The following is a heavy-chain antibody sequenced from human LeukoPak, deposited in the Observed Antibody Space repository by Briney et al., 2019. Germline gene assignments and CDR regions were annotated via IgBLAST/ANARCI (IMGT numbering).Heavy chain of an antibody. Sequence: TSETLSLTCTVSGGSISSYYWSWIRQPPGKGLEWIGYIYYSGSTNYNPSLKNRVTISVDTSKNQFSLKLSSVTAADTAVYYCARGNASPFDYWGQGTLVTVSS. CDR1: GGSISSYY. J-gene: IGHJ4*02. CDR3: ARGNASPFDY. V-gene: IGHV4-59*01. CDR2: IYYSGST.